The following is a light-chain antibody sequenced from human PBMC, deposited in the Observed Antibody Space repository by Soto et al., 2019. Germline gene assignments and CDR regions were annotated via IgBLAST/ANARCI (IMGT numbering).Light chain of an antibody. CDR1: QSVSSN. J-gene: IGKJ1*01. CDR3: QQYNKWRT. Sequence: EIVMTQSPATLSVSPGERATLSCRASQSVSSNLAWYQQKAGQAPRLLIYGVSTRATGIPARISGSGSGTEFTLTISSLQSEDFAVYYCQQYNKWRTFGQGTKVEIK. V-gene: IGKV3-15*01. CDR2: GVS.